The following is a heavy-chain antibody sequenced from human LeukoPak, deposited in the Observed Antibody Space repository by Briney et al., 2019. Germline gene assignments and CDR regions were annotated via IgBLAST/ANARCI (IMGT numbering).Heavy chain of an antibody. V-gene: IGHV4-59*01. J-gene: IGHJ6*03. Sequence: PSETLSLTCTVSGGSISSYYWSWIRQPPGKGLEWIGYIYYSGSTNYNPSLKSRVTISVDTSKNQFSLKLSSVTAADTAVYYCARGYPNDYYYMDVWGKGTTVTVSS. CDR3: ARGYPNDYYYMDV. D-gene: IGHD5-12*01. CDR1: GGSISSYY. CDR2: IYYSGST.